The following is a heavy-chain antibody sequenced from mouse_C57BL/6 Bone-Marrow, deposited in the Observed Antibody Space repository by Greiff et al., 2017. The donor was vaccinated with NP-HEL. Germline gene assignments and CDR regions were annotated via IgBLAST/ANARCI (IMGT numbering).Heavy chain of an antibody. CDR2: IHPNSGST. Sequence: QVQLQQPGAELVKPGASVKLSCKASGYTFTSYWMHWVKQRPGQGLEWIGMIHPNSGSTNYNEKFKSKATLTVDKSSSTAYMQLSSLTSEDSAVYYCARRWITTVVESGAMDYWGQGTSVTVSS. J-gene: IGHJ4*01. V-gene: IGHV1-64*01. D-gene: IGHD1-1*01. CDR1: GYTFTSYW. CDR3: ARRWITTVVESGAMDY.